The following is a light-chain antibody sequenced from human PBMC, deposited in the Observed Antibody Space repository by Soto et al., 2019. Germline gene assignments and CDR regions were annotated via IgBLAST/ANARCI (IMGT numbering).Light chain of an antibody. V-gene: IGKV1-9*01. CDR1: QGISSY. J-gene: IGKJ1*01. CDR3: QQYGSSGT. Sequence: DIQLTQSPSFLSASVGDRVTISCRASQGISSYLAWYQHKPGKAPNLLISAASTLQSGVPSRFSGRGSGTEFTLTISSLQPEDFAVYYCQQYGSSGTFGQGTKVDI. CDR2: AAS.